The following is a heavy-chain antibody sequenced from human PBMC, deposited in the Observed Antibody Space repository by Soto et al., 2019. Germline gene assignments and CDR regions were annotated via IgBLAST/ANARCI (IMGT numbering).Heavy chain of an antibody. CDR3: ASGGSSLNFDS. CDR2: TNSDGSST. D-gene: IGHD6-6*01. Sequence: EVQLVESGGGLVQPGGSLRLSCAASGFTFRSYWMQWVRQAPGKGLVWVSWTNSDGSSTSYADSVKGRFTISRDKAKNTLYLQMNSLRAEDTAVYYCASGGSSLNFDSWGQGTLVTVSS. J-gene: IGHJ4*02. V-gene: IGHV3-74*01. CDR1: GFTFRSYW.